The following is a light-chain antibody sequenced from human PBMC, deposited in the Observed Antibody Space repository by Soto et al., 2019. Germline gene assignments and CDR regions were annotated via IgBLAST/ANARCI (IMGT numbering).Light chain of an antibody. Sequence: DIQLTQYPSFLSASVGDRVTITCRASQGINHYVAWYQQKPGKAPKCLIYGASALQSGVPSRFSGSGSWAEFTLSISSLQPEDFATYYCQHVYSYPLTFGGGTRVEI. V-gene: IGKV1-9*01. J-gene: IGKJ4*01. CDR3: QHVYSYPLT. CDR2: GAS. CDR1: QGINHY.